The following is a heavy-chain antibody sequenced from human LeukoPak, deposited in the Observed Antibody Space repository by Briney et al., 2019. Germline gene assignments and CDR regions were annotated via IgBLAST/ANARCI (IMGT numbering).Heavy chain of an antibody. CDR1: GFTLSSYA. D-gene: IGHD1-26*01. CDR2: ISGSGGST. CDR3: APDVGSHAGYFDY. J-gene: IGHJ4*02. Sequence: GGSLRLSCAASGFTLSSYAMSWVRQAPGKGLEWVSAISGSGGSTYYADSVKGRFTISRDNSKNTLYLQMNSLRAEDTAVYYCAPDVGSHAGYFDYWGQGTLVTASS. V-gene: IGHV3-23*01.